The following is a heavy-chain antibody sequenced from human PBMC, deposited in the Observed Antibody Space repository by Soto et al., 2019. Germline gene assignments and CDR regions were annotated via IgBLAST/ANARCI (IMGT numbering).Heavy chain of an antibody. D-gene: IGHD6-19*01. CDR2: IYYRGST. J-gene: IGHJ6*02. V-gene: IGHV4-59*11. CDR1: GGSLSDHY. Sequence: QVQLQESGPGLVKPSETLSLTCSVSGGSLSDHYWTWIRQSPGKALEWIGCIYYRGSTYYNPSLKSRVTISLDTSKSQFSLRLSSVTAADTAVYYCARMRPTGWHDYYFYGMDVWGQGTTVTVSS. CDR3: ARMRPTGWHDYYFYGMDV.